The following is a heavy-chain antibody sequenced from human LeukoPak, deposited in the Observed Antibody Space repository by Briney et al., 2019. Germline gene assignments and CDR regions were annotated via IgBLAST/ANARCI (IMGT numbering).Heavy chain of an antibody. D-gene: IGHD2-2*02. Sequence: SETLSLTCTASGGSISSYYWSWIRQPPGKGLEWIGYIYYSGSTNYNPSLKSRVTISVDTSKNQFSLKLSSVTAADTAVYYCARALYCSSTSCYTEHNWFDPWGQGTLVTVSS. CDR2: IYYSGST. V-gene: IGHV4-59*01. CDR1: GGSISSYY. J-gene: IGHJ5*02. CDR3: ARALYCSSTSCYTEHNWFDP.